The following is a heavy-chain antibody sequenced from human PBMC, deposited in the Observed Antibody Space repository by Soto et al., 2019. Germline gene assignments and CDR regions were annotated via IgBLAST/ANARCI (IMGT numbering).Heavy chain of an antibody. V-gene: IGHV3-9*01. D-gene: IGHD1-26*01. J-gene: IGHJ4*02. CDR3: AKDLGGGSYYIDY. Sequence: EVQLVESGGGLVQPGRSLRLSCAASGFTFDDYAMHWVRQAPGKGLEWVSGISWNSGSIGYADSVKGRFTISRDNAKNSLYLQMNSLRAADTALYYCAKDLGGGSYYIDYWGQGTLVTVSS. CDR2: ISWNSGSI. CDR1: GFTFDDYA.